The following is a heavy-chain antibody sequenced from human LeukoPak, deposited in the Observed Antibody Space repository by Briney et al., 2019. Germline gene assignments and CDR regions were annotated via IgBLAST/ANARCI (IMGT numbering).Heavy chain of an antibody. J-gene: IGHJ6*02. CDR2: INPNSGGT. V-gene: IGHV1-2*02. CDR1: GYTFTGYY. Sequence: ASVKVSCKASGYTFTGYYIHWVRQAPGQGLEWMGWINPNSGGTNYAQKFQGRVTMTRDTSISTAHMELSRLRSDDTAVYYCAGYCSSTSCQSPVPYYYYGMDVWGQGTTVTVSS. D-gene: IGHD2-2*01. CDR3: AGYCSSTSCQSPVPYYYYGMDV.